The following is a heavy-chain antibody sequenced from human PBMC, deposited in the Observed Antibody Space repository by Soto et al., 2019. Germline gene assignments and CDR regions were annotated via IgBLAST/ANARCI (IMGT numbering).Heavy chain of an antibody. D-gene: IGHD1-26*01. Sequence: EASVKVSCKASGFTFTSSAVQWVRQARGQRLEWIGWIVVGSGNTNYAQKFQERVTITRDMSTSTAYMELSSLRSEDTAVYYCAADPEWDRRLAWGQGTLVTVSS. CDR1: GFTFTSSA. J-gene: IGHJ5*02. V-gene: IGHV1-58*01. CDR2: IVVGSGNT. CDR3: AADPEWDRRLA.